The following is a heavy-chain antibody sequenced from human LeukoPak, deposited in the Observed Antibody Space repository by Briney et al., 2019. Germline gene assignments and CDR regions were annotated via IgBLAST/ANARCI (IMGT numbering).Heavy chain of an antibody. D-gene: IGHD3-9*01. Sequence: GASVKVSCKASGGTFSSYAISWVRQAPGQGLEWMGEIIPILGTANYAQKFQGRVTITTDESTSTAYMELRSLRSDDTAVYYCARDRSVGDILTGEYGMDVWGQGTTVTVSS. V-gene: IGHV1-69*05. CDR1: GGTFSSYA. CDR2: IIPILGTA. J-gene: IGHJ6*02. CDR3: ARDRSVGDILTGEYGMDV.